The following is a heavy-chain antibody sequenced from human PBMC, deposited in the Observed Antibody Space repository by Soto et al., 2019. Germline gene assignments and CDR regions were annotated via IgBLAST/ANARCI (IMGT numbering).Heavy chain of an antibody. Sequence: PGGSLRLSCAACGFTLSSYSVNWVCQAPGKGLEWVSYISSSSSTIYYADSVKGRFTISRDNAKNSLYLQMNSLRDEDTAVYYWARADQSVPAIVVPAAAQWYYYYGMAVWGQGTTVTVSS. CDR3: ARADQSVPAIVVPAAAQWYYYYGMAV. J-gene: IGHJ6*02. V-gene: IGHV3-48*02. CDR2: ISSSSSTI. CDR1: GFTLSSYS. D-gene: IGHD2-2*01.